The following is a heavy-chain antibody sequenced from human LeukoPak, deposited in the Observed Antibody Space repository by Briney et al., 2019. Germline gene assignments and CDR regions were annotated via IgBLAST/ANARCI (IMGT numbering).Heavy chain of an antibody. CDR3: ARSEEMATTRGGFDY. CDR1: GGPISSYY. D-gene: IGHD5-24*01. Sequence: PSETLSLTCSVSGGPISSYYWSWIRKPPGKGLEWIGYIYYSGSTTPSGTATYSPSLESRVTISVDTSKNQFSLNLRSVIAADAAVYYCARSEEMATTRGGFDYWGQGTLVTVSS. V-gene: IGHV4-4*08. CDR2: IYYSGSTT. J-gene: IGHJ4*02.